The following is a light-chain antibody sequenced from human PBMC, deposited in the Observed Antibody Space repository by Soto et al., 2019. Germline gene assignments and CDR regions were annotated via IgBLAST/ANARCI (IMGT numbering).Light chain of an antibody. Sequence: QPVLTQSPSASASLGASVKLTCTLSSGHSNYAIAWHQQQPEKGPRYLMKLNSDGSHRKGDGIPDRLSGSSSGAERYLTISSLQSEDEADYYCQTWGTGIRVFGTGTKLTVL. CDR1: SGHSNYA. CDR3: QTWGTGIRV. V-gene: IGLV4-69*01. CDR2: LNSDGSH. J-gene: IGLJ1*01.